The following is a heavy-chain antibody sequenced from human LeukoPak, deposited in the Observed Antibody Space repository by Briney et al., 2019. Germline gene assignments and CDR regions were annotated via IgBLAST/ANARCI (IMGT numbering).Heavy chain of an antibody. CDR3: ASWVPPANFQH. CDR1: GGSFRGYY. CDR2: INHGEST. D-gene: IGHD2-2*01. Sequence: SETLSLTCAVYGGSFRGYYWSWVRQPPGRGLEWIGEINHGESTDYNPSLKSRVTISVDTSKNQFSLKLSSVTAADTAVYYCASWVPPANFQHWGQGTLVTVSS. V-gene: IGHV4-34*01. J-gene: IGHJ1*01.